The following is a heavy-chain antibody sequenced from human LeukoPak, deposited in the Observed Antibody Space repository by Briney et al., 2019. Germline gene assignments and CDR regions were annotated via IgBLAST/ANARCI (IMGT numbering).Heavy chain of an antibody. CDR3: ATIWYDSSGYYFDY. J-gene: IGHJ4*02. V-gene: IGHV1-24*01. Sequence: VASVKVSCKVSGYTLTELSMHWMRQAPGKGLEWMGGFDPEDGETIYAQKFQGRVTMTEDTSTDTAYMELSSLRSEDTAVYYCATIWYDSSGYYFDYWGQGTLVTVSS. D-gene: IGHD3-22*01. CDR1: GYTLTELS. CDR2: FDPEDGET.